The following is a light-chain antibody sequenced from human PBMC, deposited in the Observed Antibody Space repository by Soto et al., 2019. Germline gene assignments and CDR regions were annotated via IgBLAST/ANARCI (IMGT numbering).Light chain of an antibody. CDR1: SSDVGAYNY. CDR3: SSYTTSGAYV. J-gene: IGLJ1*01. Sequence: QSVLTQPASVSGSPGQSITISCTGTSSDVGAYNYVSWYQQHPGKAPKLMIYDVGNRPSGVSNRFSGSKSGNTASLTISGLQAEDEADYYCSSYTTSGAYVFGTGTKRTVL. CDR2: DVG. V-gene: IGLV2-14*01.